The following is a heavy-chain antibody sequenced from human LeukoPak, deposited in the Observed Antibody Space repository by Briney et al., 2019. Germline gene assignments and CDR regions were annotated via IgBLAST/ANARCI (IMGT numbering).Heavy chain of an antibody. Sequence: SETLSLTCTVSGGSISSSSYYWGWIRQPPGKGLEWIGSIYYSGSTYYNPSLKSRVTISADTSKNQFSLKLSSVTAADTAVYYCARNRYCSSTSCPGYFDYWGQGTLVTVSS. CDR1: GGSISSSSYY. CDR3: ARNRYCSSTSCPGYFDY. J-gene: IGHJ4*02. D-gene: IGHD2-2*01. V-gene: IGHV4-39*01. CDR2: IYYSGST.